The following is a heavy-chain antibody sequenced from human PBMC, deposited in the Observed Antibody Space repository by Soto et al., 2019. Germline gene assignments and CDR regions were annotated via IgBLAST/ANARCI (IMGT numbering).Heavy chain of an antibody. CDR2: IIPIFGTA. Sequence: QVQLVQSGAEVKKPGSSVKVSCKASGGTFSSYAISWVRQAPGQGLEWLGGIIPIFGTANYAQKFQGRVTLTADESTSTAYMELSSLRSEDTAVYYCARDPRINYYDSSGVFDYWGQGTLVTVSS. CDR3: ARDPRINYYDSSGVFDY. V-gene: IGHV1-69*01. J-gene: IGHJ4*02. CDR1: GGTFSSYA. D-gene: IGHD3-22*01.